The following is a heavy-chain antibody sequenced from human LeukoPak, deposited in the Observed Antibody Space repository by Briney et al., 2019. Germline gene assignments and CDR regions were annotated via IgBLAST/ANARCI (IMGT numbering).Heavy chain of an antibody. CDR2: IIPIFGTA. D-gene: IGHD5-18*01. CDR1: GGTFSSYA. V-gene: IGHV1-69*13. CDR3: ATSTDTAMAHGAYYFDY. J-gene: IGHJ4*02. Sequence: SVKVSCKASGGTFSSYAISWVRQAPGQGLEWMGGIIPIFGTANYAQKFQGGVTITADESTSTAYMELSSLRSEDTAVYYCATSTDTAMAHGAYYFDYWGQGTLVTVSS.